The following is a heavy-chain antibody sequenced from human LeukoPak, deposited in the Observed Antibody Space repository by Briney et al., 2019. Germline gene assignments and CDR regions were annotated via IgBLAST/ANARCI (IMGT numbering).Heavy chain of an antibody. CDR2: IYYSGST. V-gene: IGHV4-59*01. CDR1: GGSISSYY. CDR3: ARVASGLVGAVYYFHY. Sequence: SETLSLTCTVSGGSISSYYWSWIRQPPGKGLEWIGYIYYSGSTNYNPSLKSRVAISVDTSKNQFSLKLSSVTAADTAVYYCARVASGLVGAVYYFHYWGQGTLVTVSS. J-gene: IGHJ4*02. D-gene: IGHD2-15*01.